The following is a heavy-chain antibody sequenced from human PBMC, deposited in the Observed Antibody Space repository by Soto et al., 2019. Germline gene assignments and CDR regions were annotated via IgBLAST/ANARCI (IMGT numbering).Heavy chain of an antibody. Sequence: ASVKVSCKASGYTFTGYYMHWVRQAPGQGLEWMGWINPNSGGTNYAQKFQGWVTMTRDTSISTAYMELSRLRSDDTAVYYCAREDKAYYDFWSGYYPPCFDYWGQGTLVTVS. D-gene: IGHD3-3*01. CDR3: AREDKAYYDFWSGYYPPCFDY. CDR2: INPNSGGT. V-gene: IGHV1-2*04. CDR1: GYTFTGYY. J-gene: IGHJ4*02.